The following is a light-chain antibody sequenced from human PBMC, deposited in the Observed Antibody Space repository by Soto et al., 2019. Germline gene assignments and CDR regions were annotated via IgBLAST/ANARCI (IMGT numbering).Light chain of an antibody. J-gene: IGLJ1*01. CDR2: DNN. Sequence: QSVLTQPPSVSAAPGHKVTISCSGTASNIGNGYVSWYQQLPGEAPQLLIYDNNRRPSGIPDRFSGSRSDTSATLGITGLQTGDEADYYCGAWDSSLNVYVFGTGTKVTVL. CDR1: ASNIGNGY. V-gene: IGLV1-51*01. CDR3: GAWDSSLNVYV.